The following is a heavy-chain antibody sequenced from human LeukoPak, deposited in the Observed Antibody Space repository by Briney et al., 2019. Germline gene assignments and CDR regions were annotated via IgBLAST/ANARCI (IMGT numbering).Heavy chain of an antibody. Sequence: SETLSLTCTVSGGSISSYYWSWIRQPPGKGLEWIGYIYTSGSTNYNPSLKSRVTISVDTSKNQFSPKLSSVTAADTAVYYCARAPPIVVVPAATWGWFDPWGQGTLVTVSS. CDR2: IYTSGST. CDR3: ARAPPIVVVPAATWGWFDP. V-gene: IGHV4-4*09. J-gene: IGHJ5*02. CDR1: GGSISSYY. D-gene: IGHD2-2*01.